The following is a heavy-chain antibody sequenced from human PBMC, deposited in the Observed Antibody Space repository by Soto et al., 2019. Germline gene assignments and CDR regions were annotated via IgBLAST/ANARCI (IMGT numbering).Heavy chain of an antibody. CDR3: ARRGVSSSESSATFDP. CDR1: GFTFSSYA. J-gene: IGHJ5*02. V-gene: IGHV3-30-3*01. D-gene: IGHD6-6*01. CDR2: ISYDGSNK. Sequence: PGGSLRLSCAASGFTFSSYAMHWVRQAPGKGLEWVAVISYDGSNKYYADSVKGRFTISRDNSKNTLYLQMNSLRAEDTAVYYCARRGVSSSESSATFDPWGQGTLVTVSS.